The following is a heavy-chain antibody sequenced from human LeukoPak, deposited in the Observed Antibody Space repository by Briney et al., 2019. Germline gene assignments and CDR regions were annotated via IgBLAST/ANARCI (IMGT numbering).Heavy chain of an antibody. D-gene: IGHD2-2*01. J-gene: IGHJ3*02. Sequence: GGSLRLSCASSGFTFSNAWMSWVRQAPGKGLEWVGRIKSKTDGGTTDYAAPVKGRFTISRDDSKNTLYLQMNSLKTEDTAVYYCTTDGVVVPADPGGAFDIWGQGTMVTVSS. V-gene: IGHV3-15*01. CDR1: GFTFSNAW. CDR2: IKSKTDGGTT. CDR3: TTDGVVVPADPGGAFDI.